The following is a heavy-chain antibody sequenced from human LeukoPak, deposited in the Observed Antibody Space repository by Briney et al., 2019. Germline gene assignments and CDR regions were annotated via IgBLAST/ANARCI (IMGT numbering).Heavy chain of an antibody. CDR3: AKPRRGGGGYFDY. Sequence: GGSLRLSCAASEFSVGSNYMTWARQAPGKGLEWVSLIYSGGSTYYADSVKGRFTISRDNSKNTLYLQMNSLRAEDTAVYHCAKPRRGGGGYFDYWGQGTLVTVSS. CDR1: EFSVGSNY. J-gene: IGHJ4*02. V-gene: IGHV3-66*04. CDR2: IYSGGST. D-gene: IGHD3-10*01.